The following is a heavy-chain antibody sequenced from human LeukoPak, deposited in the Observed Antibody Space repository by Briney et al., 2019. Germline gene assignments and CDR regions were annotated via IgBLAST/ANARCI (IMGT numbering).Heavy chain of an antibody. D-gene: IGHD3-3*01. CDR3: ARGSVGDFWSGSHFDY. CDR1: GFTFSSYA. V-gene: IGHV3-30-3*01. CDR2: ISYDGSNK. Sequence: GGSLRLSCAASGFTFSSYAMHWVRQAPGKGLEWVAVISYDGSNKYYADSVKGRFTIPRDNSKNTLYLQMNSLRAEDTAVYYCARGSVGDFWSGSHFDYWGQGTLVTVSS. J-gene: IGHJ4*02.